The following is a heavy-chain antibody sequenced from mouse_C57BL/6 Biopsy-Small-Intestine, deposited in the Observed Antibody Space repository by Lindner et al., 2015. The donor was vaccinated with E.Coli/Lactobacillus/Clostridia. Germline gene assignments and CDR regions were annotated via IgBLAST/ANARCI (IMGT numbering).Heavy chain of an antibody. CDR2: IDPENGDT. CDR3: TTYGNGYFDV. V-gene: IGHV14-4*01. Sequence: VQLQESGAELVRPGALVKLSCTASGFNIKDDYMHWVKQRPEQGLEWIGWIDPENGDTEYASKFQGKATITADTSSNTAYLQLSSLTSEDTAVYYCTTYGNGYFDVWGTGTTVTVSS. CDR1: GFNIKDDY. D-gene: IGHD2-1*01. J-gene: IGHJ1*03.